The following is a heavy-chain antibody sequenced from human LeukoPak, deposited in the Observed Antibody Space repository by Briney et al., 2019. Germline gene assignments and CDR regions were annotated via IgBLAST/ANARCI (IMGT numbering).Heavy chain of an antibody. J-gene: IGHJ6*03. V-gene: IGHV1-46*01. CDR2: INPGGDNT. CDR3: ARVSVGAGHYYMDV. CDR1: GYTFTGYY. Sequence: ASVKVSCKASGYTFTGYYMHWVRQAPGQGLEWMGLINPGGDNTNYAQKLQGRVTMTTDTSTSTAYMELRSLRSDDTAVYYCARVSVGAGHYYMDVWGKGTTVTVSS. D-gene: IGHD1-26*01.